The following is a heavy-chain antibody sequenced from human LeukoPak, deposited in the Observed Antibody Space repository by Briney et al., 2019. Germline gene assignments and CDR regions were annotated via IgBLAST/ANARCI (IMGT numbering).Heavy chain of an antibody. V-gene: IGHV3-21*04. Sequence: GRSLRLSCAASGFTFSSYAMHWVRQAPGKGLEWVSSISTSSSYIYYADSVKGRFTISRDNAKNTLYLQMNSLRAEDTAVYYCAKAGGTSCFMVTGDCWGQGTLVTVSS. CDR1: GFTFSSYA. J-gene: IGHJ4*02. D-gene: IGHD2-2*01. CDR2: ISTSSSYI. CDR3: AKAGGTSCFMVTGDC.